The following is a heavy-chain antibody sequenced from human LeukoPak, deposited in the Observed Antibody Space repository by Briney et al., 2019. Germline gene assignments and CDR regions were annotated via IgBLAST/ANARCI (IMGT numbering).Heavy chain of an antibody. J-gene: IGHJ4*02. CDR1: GGSISSYY. D-gene: IGHD3-22*01. CDR2: IYYSGST. Sequence: PSETLSLTCTVSGGSISSYYWSWIRQPPGKGLGWIGYIYYSGSTNYNPSLKSRVTISVDTSKNQFSLKLSSVTAADTAVYYCARVPAFSGYGLDYWGQGTLVTVSS. V-gene: IGHV4-59*12. CDR3: ARVPAFSGYGLDY.